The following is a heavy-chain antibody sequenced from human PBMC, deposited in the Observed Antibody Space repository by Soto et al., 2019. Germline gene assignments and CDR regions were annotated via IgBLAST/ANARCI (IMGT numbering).Heavy chain of an antibody. D-gene: IGHD4-17*01. V-gene: IGHV3-30-3*01. CDR2: ISYDGSNK. Sequence: QVQLVESVGGVVQPGRSLRLSCAASGFTFSSYAMHWVRQAPGKGLEWVAVISYDGSNKYYADSVKGRFTISRDNSKNTLYLQMNSLRAEHTAVYYCAREDGDYVLSPLFDPWGQGTLVTVSS. CDR1: GFTFSSYA. CDR3: AREDGDYVLSPLFDP. J-gene: IGHJ5*02.